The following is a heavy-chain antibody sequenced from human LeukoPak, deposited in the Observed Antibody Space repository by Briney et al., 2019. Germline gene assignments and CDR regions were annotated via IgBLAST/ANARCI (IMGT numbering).Heavy chain of an antibody. CDR1: GYIFTSYH. CDR3: ARASDSGYIDY. V-gene: IGHV1-69*04. CDR2: IIPILGIA. J-gene: IGHJ4*02. Sequence: GASVKVSRKASGYIFTSYHMHWVRQAAGQGLEWMGRIIPILGIANYAQKFQGRVTITADKSTSTAYMELSSLRSEDTAVYYCARASDSGYIDYWGQGTLVTVSS. D-gene: IGHD6-13*01.